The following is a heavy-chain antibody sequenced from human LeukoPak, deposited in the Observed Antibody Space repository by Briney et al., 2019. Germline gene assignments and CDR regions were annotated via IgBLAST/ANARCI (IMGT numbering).Heavy chain of an antibody. J-gene: IGHJ3*02. V-gene: IGHV1-8*01. CDR1: GYTFTSYD. D-gene: IGHD4/OR15-4a*01. CDR3: AREGAREYAFDI. CDR2: MNPNSGNT. Sequence: ASVKVSCKASGYTFTSYDINWVRQATGQGLEWMGWMNPNSGNTGYAQKFQGRVTMTRNTSISTAYMELSSLRSEDTAVYYCAREGAREYAFDIWGQGTMVTVSS.